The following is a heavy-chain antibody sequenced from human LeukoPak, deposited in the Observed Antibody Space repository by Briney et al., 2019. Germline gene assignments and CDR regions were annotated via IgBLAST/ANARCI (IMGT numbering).Heavy chain of an antibody. Sequence: SETLSLTCTVSGGSISSYYWSWIRQPPGKGLEWIGYIYYSGSTNYNPPLKSRVTISENTSKNQFSLKLSSVTAADTAVYYCARDYDSSGYYDAFDIWGQGTMVTVSS. CDR2: IYYSGST. V-gene: IGHV4-59*01. D-gene: IGHD3-22*01. J-gene: IGHJ3*02. CDR1: GGSISSYY. CDR3: ARDYDSSGYYDAFDI.